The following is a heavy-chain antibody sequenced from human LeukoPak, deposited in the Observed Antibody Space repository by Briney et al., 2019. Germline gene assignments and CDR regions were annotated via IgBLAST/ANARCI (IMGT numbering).Heavy chain of an antibody. V-gene: IGHV1-2*02. CDR1: GYTFTGYY. CDR3: ARGVFVEMATHDVFDI. J-gene: IGHJ3*02. D-gene: IGHD5-12*01. CDR2: INPNSGGT. Sequence: ASVKVSCKAPGYTFTGYYMHWVRQAPGQGLEWMGWINPNSGGTNYAQKFQGRVTMTRDTSISTAYMELSRLRSDDTAVYYCARGVFVEMATHDVFDIGAKGTMATVSS.